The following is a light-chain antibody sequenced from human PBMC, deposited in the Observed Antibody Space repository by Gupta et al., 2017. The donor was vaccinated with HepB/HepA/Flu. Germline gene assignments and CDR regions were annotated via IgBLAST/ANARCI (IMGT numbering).Light chain of an antibody. CDR1: QSVSRN. V-gene: IGKV3-15*01. J-gene: IGKJ3*01. CDR2: GAS. Sequence: EIVMTQSPATLSVSPGERATLSCRASQSVSRNLAWYQQKPGQAPRLLINGASIRATGIPARFSGSGSGTEFTLTISSLQSEDFAIYYCQQYNNWPPAGITFGPGTKVDIK. CDR3: QQYNNWPPAGIT.